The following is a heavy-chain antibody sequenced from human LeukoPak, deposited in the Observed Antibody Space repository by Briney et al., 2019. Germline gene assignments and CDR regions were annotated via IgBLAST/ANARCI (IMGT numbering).Heavy chain of an antibody. CDR1: GFTFSDYY. CDR3: ASTAVPAAIIWNYFDY. CDR2: ISSSGSTI. J-gene: IGHJ4*02. D-gene: IGHD2-2*02. V-gene: IGHV3-11*01. Sequence: PGGSLRLSCAASGFTFSDYYMSWIRQAPGKGLEWVSYISSSGSTIYYADSVKGRFTISRDNAKNSLYLQMNSLRAEDTAVYYCASTAVPAAIIWNYFDYWGQGTLVTVSS.